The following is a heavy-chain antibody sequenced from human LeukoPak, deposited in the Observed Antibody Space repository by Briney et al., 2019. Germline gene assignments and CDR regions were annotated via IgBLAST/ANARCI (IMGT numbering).Heavy chain of an antibody. J-gene: IGHJ3*02. CDR1: GFTFSSYA. CDR3: AKDQSGTYYGDTFDI. Sequence: GGSLRLSCAASGFTFSSYAMSWVRQAPGKGLEWVSAISGSGGATYYADSVKGRFTISRDNTKNTLYLQMNSLRAEDTATYYCAKDQSGTYYGDTFDIWGQGTMVTVSS. D-gene: IGHD1-26*01. CDR2: ISGSGGAT. V-gene: IGHV3-23*01.